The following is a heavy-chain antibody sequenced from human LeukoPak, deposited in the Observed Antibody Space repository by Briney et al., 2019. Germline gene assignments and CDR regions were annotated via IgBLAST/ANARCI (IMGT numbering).Heavy chain of an antibody. CDR3: ARESWATDY. CDR1: GFTISSYE. D-gene: IGHD3-10*01. Sequence: GGSLRLSCAASGFTISSYEMNWVRQAPGKGLEWVSYISSSGSTIYYADSVKGRFTISRDNAENSLYLQMSSLRAEDTAVYYCARESWATDYWGQGTLVTVSS. J-gene: IGHJ4*02. V-gene: IGHV3-48*03. CDR2: ISSSGSTI.